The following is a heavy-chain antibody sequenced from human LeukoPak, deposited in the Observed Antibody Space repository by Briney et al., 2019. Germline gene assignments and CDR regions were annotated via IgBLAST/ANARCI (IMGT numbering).Heavy chain of an antibody. V-gene: IGHV4-31*03. J-gene: IGHJ4*02. CDR2: IHYSGSI. Sequence: SETLSLTCTVSGVSVSSGTYYWTWIRQRPGKGLEWIGCIHYSGSIHYNPSLASRVSISVDASDDRFSLNLKSVTAADTAMYYYARGRDYIKVGYRGQGKLVTVSS. CDR3: ARGRDYIKVGY. D-gene: IGHD4-11*01. CDR1: GVSVSSGTYY.